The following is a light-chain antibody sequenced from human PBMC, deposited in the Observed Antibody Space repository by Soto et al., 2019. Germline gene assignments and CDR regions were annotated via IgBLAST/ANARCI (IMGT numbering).Light chain of an antibody. CDR1: SSDVGGYDY. CDR2: EVT. J-gene: IGLJ1*01. Sequence: QSVLTQPASVSGSPGQSITISCTGTSSDVGGYDYVSWYQQYPGKAPKLLIYEVTNRPPGISNRFSGSKSDNTASLTISGLQSDDEAEYYCFSYSTSSSLYVFGSGTKGTVL. V-gene: IGLV2-14*01. CDR3: FSYSTSSSLYV.